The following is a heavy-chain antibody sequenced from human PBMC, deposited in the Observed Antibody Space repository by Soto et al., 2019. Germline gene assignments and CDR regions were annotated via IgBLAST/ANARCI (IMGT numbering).Heavy chain of an antibody. Sequence: GGSLRLSCAASGFTFSSYWMSWVRQAPGKGLEWVANIKQDGSEKYYVDSVKGRFTISRDNAKNSLYLQMNSLRAEDTAVYYCARDTAAGDYGMDVWGQGTTVTVYS. D-gene: IGHD6-13*01. CDR3: ARDTAAGDYGMDV. CDR1: GFTFSSYW. CDR2: IKQDGSEK. J-gene: IGHJ6*02. V-gene: IGHV3-7*03.